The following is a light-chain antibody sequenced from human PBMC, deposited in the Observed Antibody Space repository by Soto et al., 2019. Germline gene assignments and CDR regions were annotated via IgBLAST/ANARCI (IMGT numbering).Light chain of an antibody. Sequence: DIQVTQSPSSLSASVGDSITITCQTSHDISNFLNWYQQKPGKVPKLLIYDASKLEAGVPSRFSGSGSGKDFTFPITSLQAEDFATYYCQQYDNVPPSTFGQGTKLEIK. CDR3: QQYDNVPPST. V-gene: IGKV1-33*01. CDR2: DAS. J-gene: IGKJ2*02. CDR1: HDISNF.